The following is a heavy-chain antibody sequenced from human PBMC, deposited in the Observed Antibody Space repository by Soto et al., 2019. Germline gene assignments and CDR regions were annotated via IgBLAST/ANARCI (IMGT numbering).Heavy chain of an antibody. CDR3: ARAWVYGQSFDY. V-gene: IGHV4-59*01. CDR1: GGSISSYY. Sequence: SETLPLTCTVSGGSISSYYWSWIRQPPGKGLEWIGYIYYSGSTNYNPSLKSRVTISVDTSKNQFSLKLSSVTAADTAVYYCARAWVYGQSFDYWGQGTLVTVSS. J-gene: IGHJ4*02. CDR2: IYYSGST. D-gene: IGHD6-13*01.